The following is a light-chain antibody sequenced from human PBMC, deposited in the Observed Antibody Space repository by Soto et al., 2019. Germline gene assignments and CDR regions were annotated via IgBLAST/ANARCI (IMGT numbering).Light chain of an antibody. Sequence: QSALTQPASLSVSPGQSITISCTGTSSDIGAYDFVSWYQHHPGKAPKLIIYEATKRPSGVSYRFSGSKSGNTASLTISGLQAEDEADYYCTSYTITSPDVFGTGTKVTVL. CDR1: SSDIGAYDF. V-gene: IGLV2-14*01. CDR2: EAT. J-gene: IGLJ1*01. CDR3: TSYTITSPDV.